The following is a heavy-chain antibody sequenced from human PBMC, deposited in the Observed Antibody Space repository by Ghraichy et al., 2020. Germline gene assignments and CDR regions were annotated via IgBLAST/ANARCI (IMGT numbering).Heavy chain of an antibody. V-gene: IGHV4-61*02. CDR1: GGSISSGSYY. CDR3: AREHGYSGYDPRSPPLGGFDY. D-gene: IGHD5-12*01. Sequence: SETLSLTCTVSGGSISSGSYYWTWIRQPAGKGLEWIGRIYTRGSTNYNPSLKSRVTISVDTSKNQFSLKLSSVTAADTAVYYCAREHGYSGYDPRSPPLGGFDYWGQGTLVTVSS. J-gene: IGHJ4*02. CDR2: IYTRGST.